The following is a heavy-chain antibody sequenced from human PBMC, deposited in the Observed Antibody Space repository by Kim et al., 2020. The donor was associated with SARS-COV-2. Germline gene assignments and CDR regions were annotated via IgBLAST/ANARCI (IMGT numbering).Heavy chain of an antibody. D-gene: IGHD6-19*01. V-gene: IGHV4-39*01. J-gene: IGHJ4*01. Sequence: SETLSLTCTVSGGSISSSSYFWGWIRQPPGKGLESIGSMYYAGTTYYNPSLKSRVTISVDTSKNQFSLKLSSVTAADTAVYYCARRSDIAVAMRRGYFD. CDR2: MYYAGTT. CDR3: ARRSDIAVAMRRGYFD. CDR1: GGSISSSSYF.